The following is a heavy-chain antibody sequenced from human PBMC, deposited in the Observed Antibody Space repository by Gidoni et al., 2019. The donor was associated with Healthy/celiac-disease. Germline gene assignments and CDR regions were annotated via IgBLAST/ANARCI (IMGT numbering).Heavy chain of an antibody. CDR3: ASRGPGEFDY. CDR1: GFTFSDHY. V-gene: IGHV3-72*01. J-gene: IGHJ4*02. CDR2: TRNKSNRYTT. Sequence: EEQLVESGGGLVQPGGTLRLACADTGFTFSDHYMDWVRQAPGKGREWVCRTRNKSNRYTTESAASVKGIFTISRDDSKNSLYLQMNSLKTEDTAVYYCASRGPGEFDYWGQGTLVTVSS.